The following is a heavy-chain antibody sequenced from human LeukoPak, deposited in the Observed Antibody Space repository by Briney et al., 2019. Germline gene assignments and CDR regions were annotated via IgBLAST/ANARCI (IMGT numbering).Heavy chain of an antibody. CDR3: ARDPPHYYDSSGGDAFDI. CDR2: INHSGST. D-gene: IGHD3-22*01. J-gene: IGHJ3*02. CDR1: GGSFSGYY. Sequence: SETLSLTCAVYGGSFSGYYWSWIRQPPGKGLEWIGEINHSGSTNYNPSLKSRVTISVDKSKNQFSLKLSSVTAADTAVYYCARDPPHYYDSSGGDAFDIWGQGTMVTVSS. V-gene: IGHV4-34*01.